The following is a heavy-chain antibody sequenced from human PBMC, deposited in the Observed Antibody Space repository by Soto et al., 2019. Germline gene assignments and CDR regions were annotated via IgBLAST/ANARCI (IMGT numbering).Heavy chain of an antibody. V-gene: IGHV3-30-3*01. CDR2: ISYDAVNK. Sequence: GGSLRLSCTASGFTFSSYAMHWVRQAPGKGLEWVAVISYDAVNKYYADSVKGRFTISRDNSKNTLYLQMNTLKPEDTAVYYCASLYYYSLTQYFDYWGQGSLVTVYS. D-gene: IGHD3-16*01. CDR3: ASLYYYSLTQYFDY. CDR1: GFTFSSYA. J-gene: IGHJ4*02.